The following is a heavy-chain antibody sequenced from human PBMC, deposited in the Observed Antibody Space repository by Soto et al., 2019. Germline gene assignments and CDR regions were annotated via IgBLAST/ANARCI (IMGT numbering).Heavy chain of an antibody. V-gene: IGHV4-34*01. CDR1: GGSFSGYY. J-gene: IGHJ4*02. Sequence: PSETLSLTCAVYGGSFSGYYWSWIRQPPGKGLEWIGEINHSGSTNYNPSLKSRVTISVDTSKNQFSLKLSSVTAADTAVYYCAREGRYSAYDRLAVQNDYYFDYWGQGTLVTVSS. CDR3: AREGRYSAYDRLAVQNDYYFDY. D-gene: IGHD5-12*01. CDR2: INHSGST.